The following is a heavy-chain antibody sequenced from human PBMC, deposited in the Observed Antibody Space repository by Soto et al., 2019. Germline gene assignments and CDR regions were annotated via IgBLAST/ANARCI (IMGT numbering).Heavy chain of an antibody. V-gene: IGHV3-23*01. CDR3: AKDLGIGRIAGFDY. D-gene: IGHD3-16*01. Sequence: GGSLRLSCAASGFTFSSYAMSWVRQAPGKGLEWVSAISGSGGSTYYADSVKGRFTISRDNSKNTLYLQMNSLGAEDTDVYYCAKDLGIGRIAGFDYWGQGTLVTVSS. CDR1: GFTFSSYA. CDR2: ISGSGGST. J-gene: IGHJ4*02.